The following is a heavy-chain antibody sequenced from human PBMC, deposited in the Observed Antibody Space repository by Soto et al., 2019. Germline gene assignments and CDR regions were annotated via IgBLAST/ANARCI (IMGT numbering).Heavy chain of an antibody. Sequence: SVKVSCKTSGGTLSSYSFIWVRQAPGQGLEWVGRIITFVGKANVAQRFQGRVTITADRSTATAYMELRRLTSDDTAVYFCARGVGFNSGGSWPVDYWGQGTLVTVSS. J-gene: IGHJ4*02. CDR1: GGTLSSYS. V-gene: IGHV1-69*08. D-gene: IGHD2-15*01. CDR3: ARGVGFNSGGSWPVDY. CDR2: IITFVGKA.